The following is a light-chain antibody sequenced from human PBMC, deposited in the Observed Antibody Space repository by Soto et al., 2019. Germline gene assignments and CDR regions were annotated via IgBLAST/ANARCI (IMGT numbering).Light chain of an antibody. CDR2: DAS. J-gene: IGKJ2*02. CDR3: QQYGSSPMCT. Sequence: EIVLTQSPGTLSLSPGERATLSCRASQSVSGRYLAWYQQKSGQAPRLLIYDASSRATGIPDRFSGSGSGTGFTLTINRLEPEDFAVYYCQQYGSSPMCTFGQGSTLEIK. CDR1: QSVSGRY. V-gene: IGKV3-20*01.